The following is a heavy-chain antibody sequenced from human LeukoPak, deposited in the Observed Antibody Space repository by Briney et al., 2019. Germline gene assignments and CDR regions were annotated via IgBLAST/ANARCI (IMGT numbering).Heavy chain of an antibody. Sequence: PGGSLRLSCAASGFTFSSYAMSWVRQAPGKGLEWVSTISGSGGSTYYADSVKGRFTISKDSSKSILYLQMNSLRADDTAVYYCARAPRGFQWFVQYWGQGTLVTVSS. J-gene: IGHJ4*02. CDR3: ARAPRGFQWFVQY. D-gene: IGHD3-22*01. CDR2: ISGSGGST. CDR1: GFTFSSYA. V-gene: IGHV3-23*01.